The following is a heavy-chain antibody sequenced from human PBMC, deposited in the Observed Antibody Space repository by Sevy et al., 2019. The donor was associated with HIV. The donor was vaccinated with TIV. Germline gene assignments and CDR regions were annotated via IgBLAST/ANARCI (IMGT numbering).Heavy chain of an antibody. V-gene: IGHV5-51*01. CDR1: GYTFSNYW. Sequence: GESLKISCKGSGYTFSNYWIGWVRQMPGKGLEWMGVICPGHSDTRYSPSFQGQVNISADKSCSTAYLQWSSLKTSDIAIYYCARYPIVVVPAAVYYFDYWGQGTLVTVSS. J-gene: IGHJ4*02. CDR2: ICPGHSDT. D-gene: IGHD2-2*01. CDR3: ARYPIVVVPAAVYYFDY.